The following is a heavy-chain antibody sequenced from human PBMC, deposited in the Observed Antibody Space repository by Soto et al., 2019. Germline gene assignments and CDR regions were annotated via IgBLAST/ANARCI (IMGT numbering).Heavy chain of an antibody. CDR1: GYTFTSYD. Sequence: ASVEVSCKASGYTFTSYDINGVRQATGQGLEWMGWMNPNSGNKGYAQKFQGRVTMTKNTSISTAYMELSSLRSQDRAVYYCVRAPIACDFDYWGQGTMVTVSS. CDR3: VRAPIACDFDY. D-gene: IGHD3-3*02. V-gene: IGHV1-8*01. CDR2: MNPNSGNK. J-gene: IGHJ4*02.